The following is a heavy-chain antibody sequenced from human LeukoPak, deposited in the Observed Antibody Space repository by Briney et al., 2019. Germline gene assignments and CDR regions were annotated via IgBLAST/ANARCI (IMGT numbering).Heavy chain of an antibody. CDR3: ARGLRSDY. CDR1: GFTFSSYA. J-gene: IGHJ4*02. CDR2: ISGRSRGT. V-gene: IGHV3-23*01. Sequence: GGSLRLSCAASGFTFSSYAMSWVRQAPGKGLEWVSTISGRSRGTWYADSVKGRITISRDNAENSLSLQMNSLRAEDTAVYYCARGLRSDYWGQGTLVTVSS. D-gene: IGHD2-21*02.